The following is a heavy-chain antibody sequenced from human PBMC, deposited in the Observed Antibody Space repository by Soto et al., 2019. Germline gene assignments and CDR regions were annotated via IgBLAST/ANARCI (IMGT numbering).Heavy chain of an antibody. CDR3: ARGRRTMVRVVIGELLFPYYYYYYMDV. D-gene: IGHD3-10*01. V-gene: IGHV1-18*01. Sequence: ASVKVSCKASGYTFTGYGINWVRQAPRQGLEWMGWISPYNGNTNYAQNFKGRVTMTTDTSTNTAYLELRSLRSDDTAVYYFARGRRTMVRVVIGELLFPYYYYYYMDVWGKGTTVTVSS. CDR1: GYTFTGYG. CDR2: ISPYNGNT. J-gene: IGHJ6*03.